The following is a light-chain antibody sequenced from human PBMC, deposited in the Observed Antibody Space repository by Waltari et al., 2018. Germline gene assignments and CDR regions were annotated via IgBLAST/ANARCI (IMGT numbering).Light chain of an antibody. CDR1: NADLAPYTY. Sequence: QSALTHPASVSGPPGQSTTIPSTGTNADLAPYTYVSRYQLPPGQPPKLIIYDVSKRPSGVSDRFSGSKSANTASLTISDLQAEDDNDYYCSSYTTGRTVVIFGGGTKLTVL. CDR2: DVS. J-gene: IGLJ2*01. V-gene: IGLV2-14*03. CDR3: SSYTTGRTVVI.